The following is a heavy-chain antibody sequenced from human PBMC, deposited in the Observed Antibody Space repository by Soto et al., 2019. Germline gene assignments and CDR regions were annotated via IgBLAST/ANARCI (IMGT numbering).Heavy chain of an antibody. Sequence: EVQLVESGGGLIQPGGSLRLSCAASGFTVSSNYMSWVRQAPGKGLEWVSVIYSGGSTYYADSVKGRFTISRDNSKNTLYLRMNSLRAEDTAVYYCARSRDYSNYLDYWGQGTLVTVSS. CDR3: ARSRDYSNYLDY. V-gene: IGHV3-53*01. J-gene: IGHJ4*02. D-gene: IGHD4-4*01. CDR1: GFTVSSNY. CDR2: IYSGGST.